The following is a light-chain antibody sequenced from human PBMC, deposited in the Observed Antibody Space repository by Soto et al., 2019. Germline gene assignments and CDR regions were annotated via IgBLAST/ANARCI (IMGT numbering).Light chain of an antibody. CDR3: QSFDTSLSVVYV. CDR2: GNS. CDR1: SSNIGAGYA. J-gene: IGLJ1*01. V-gene: IGLV1-40*01. Sequence: QSVLTQPPSWSGAPGQRVTISCTGSSSNIGAGYAVHWYQQLPGTAPKLLIYGNSNRPSGVPDRFSGSKSGTSASLAITGLQAEDEAHYYCQSFDTSLSVVYVYGTGTKVTVL.